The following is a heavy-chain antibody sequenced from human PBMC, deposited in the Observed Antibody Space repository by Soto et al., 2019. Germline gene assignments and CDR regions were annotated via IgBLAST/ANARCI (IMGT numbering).Heavy chain of an antibody. CDR2: ISSSSSYI. CDR1: GFTFSSYS. Sequence: GGSLRLSCAASGFTFSSYSMNWVRQAPGKGLEWVSSISSSSSYIYYADSVKGRFTISRDNAKNSLYLQMNSLRAEDTAVYYCAREYCSGGSCYRRYYYYYGMDVWGQGTTVTVSS. J-gene: IGHJ6*02. CDR3: AREYCSGGSCYRRYYYYYGMDV. V-gene: IGHV3-21*01. D-gene: IGHD2-15*01.